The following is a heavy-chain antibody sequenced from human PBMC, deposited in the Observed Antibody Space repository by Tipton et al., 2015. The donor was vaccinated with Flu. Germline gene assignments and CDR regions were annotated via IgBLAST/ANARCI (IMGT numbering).Heavy chain of an antibody. D-gene: IGHD6-13*01. CDR3: TTEAGVGSWYGKWTY. V-gene: IGHV3-15*01. Sequence: VQLVQSGGGLVKPGGSLRLSCAASGFTFSNAWMSWVGQAPGKGLEWVGRIKSKTDGGTTDYAAPVKGRFTISRDDSKNTLYLQMNSLKTEDTAVDYCTTEAGVGSWYGKWTYWGQGTLVPVAS. J-gene: IGHJ4*02. CDR2: IKSKTDGGTT. CDR1: GFTFSNAW.